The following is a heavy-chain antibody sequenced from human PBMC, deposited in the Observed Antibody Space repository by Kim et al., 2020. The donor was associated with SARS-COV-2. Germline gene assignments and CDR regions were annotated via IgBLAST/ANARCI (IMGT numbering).Heavy chain of an antibody. Sequence: GGSLRLSCVASGFTFSSYGMNWVRQAPGKGLEWVAVIWYDGSNKYYADSVKGRFTISRDNSKNTSYLQMNTLRAEDTAVYYCARAVTVVAGMGWFDPWGQGTLVTVSS. D-gene: IGHD2-15*01. CDR1: GFTFSSYG. V-gene: IGHV3-33*01. J-gene: IGHJ5*02. CDR3: ARAVTVVAGMGWFDP. CDR2: IWYDGSNK.